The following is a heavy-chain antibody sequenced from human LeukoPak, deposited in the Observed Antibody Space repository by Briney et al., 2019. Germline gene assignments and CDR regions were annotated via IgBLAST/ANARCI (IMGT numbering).Heavy chain of an antibody. D-gene: IGHD6-13*01. CDR1: GGSISSYY. CDR2: VNYSGST. J-gene: IGHJ3*02. CDR3: ARIGKAAARFAFEI. V-gene: IGHV4-59*01. Sequence: PSETLSLTCTVSGGSISSYYWSWIRQPPGKGLEWIGYVNYSGSTNYNPSLKSRVTISVDTSKNQFSLKLSSVTAADTAVYYCARIGKAAARFAFEIWGQGTMVTVSS.